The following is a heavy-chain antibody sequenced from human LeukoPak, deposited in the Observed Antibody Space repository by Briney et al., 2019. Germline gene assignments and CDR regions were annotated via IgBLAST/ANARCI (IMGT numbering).Heavy chain of an antibody. CDR3: AKSMEAVGATRYYYYNGMDV. V-gene: IGHV3-53*01. CDR1: GFTFSSIH. CDR2: TYTGGNS. D-gene: IGHD2-15*01. J-gene: IGHJ6*02. Sequence: GGSLRLSCAASGFTFSSIHMVWVRQAPGKGLEWVSVTYTGGNSYYADSVKGRFIISRDISKNTLYLQVNSLRAEDTAVYYCAKSMEAVGATRYYYYNGMDVWGQGTTVTVSS.